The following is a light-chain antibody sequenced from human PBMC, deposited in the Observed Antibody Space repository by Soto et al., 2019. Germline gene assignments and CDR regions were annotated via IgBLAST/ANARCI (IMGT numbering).Light chain of an antibody. CDR2: GGS. V-gene: IGKV3-20*01. CDR3: QQYDSSPRT. CDR1: QGVSSSS. Sequence: EIVLTQSPGTLSLSPGERATLSCRASQGVSSSSLAWYQQKPGQAPRLLIYGGSSRATGIPDRFSGSGSGTDFTLTISRLEPEDFALYHCQQYDSSPRTFGQGTRVEI. J-gene: IGKJ1*01.